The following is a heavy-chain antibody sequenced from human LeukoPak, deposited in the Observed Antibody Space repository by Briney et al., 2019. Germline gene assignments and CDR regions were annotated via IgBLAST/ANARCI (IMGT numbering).Heavy chain of an antibody. CDR3: ARGIPLDY. CDR1: GFTFSNYW. J-gene: IGHJ4*02. V-gene: IGHV3-7*02. CDR2: IKEDGSEK. Sequence: QPGGSLRLSCASSGFTFSNYWMSWVRQAPGKGLEWVANIKEDGSEKDYVDSVKGRFTISRDNSKNSLYLQMNSLRAEDSAVYYCARGIPLDYWGQGTLVTVSS. D-gene: IGHD1-14*01.